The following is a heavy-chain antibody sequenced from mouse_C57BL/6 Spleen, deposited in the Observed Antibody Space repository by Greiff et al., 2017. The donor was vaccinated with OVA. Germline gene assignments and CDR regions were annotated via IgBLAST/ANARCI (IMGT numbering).Heavy chain of an antibody. V-gene: IGHV3-6*01. CDR3: ARGEPLSWFAY. Sequence: VQLQQSGPGLVKPSQSLSLTCSVTGYSITSGYYWNWIRQFPGNKLEWMGYISYDGSNNYNPSLKNRISITRDTSKNQFFLKLNSVTTEDTATYYCARGEPLSWFAYWGQGTLVTVSA. CDR2: ISYDGSN. J-gene: IGHJ3*01. CDR1: GYSITSGYY.